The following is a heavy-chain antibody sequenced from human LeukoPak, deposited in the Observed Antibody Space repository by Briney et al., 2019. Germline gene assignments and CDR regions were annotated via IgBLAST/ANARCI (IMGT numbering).Heavy chain of an antibody. Sequence: PGGSLRLSCAASGFTLSSYSMNWVRQAPGKGLEWVSSISSSSSYIYYADSVKGRFTISRDNAKKSLYLQMNSLRAEDTAVYYCARVVPPYGSGSRYYYMDVWGKGTTVTVSS. D-gene: IGHD3-10*01. CDR3: ARVVPPYGSGSRYYYMDV. J-gene: IGHJ6*03. CDR1: GFTLSSYS. CDR2: ISSSSSYI. V-gene: IGHV3-21*01.